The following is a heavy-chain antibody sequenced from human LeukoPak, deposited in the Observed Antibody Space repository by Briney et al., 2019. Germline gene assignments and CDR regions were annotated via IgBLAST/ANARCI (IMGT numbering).Heavy chain of an antibody. CDR1: GFTFTNYP. V-gene: IGHV3-23*01. CDR2: ISGSGGST. CDR3: AKDYVSGTTDY. D-gene: IGHD1-14*01. J-gene: IGHJ4*02. Sequence: GGSLRLSCAASGFTFTNYPMIWVRQAPGRGLTWVSGISGSGGSTYYADSVKGRFTISRDNPRSTLYLQMSSLRAEDTAVYYCAKDYVSGTTDYWGQGTLVTVSS.